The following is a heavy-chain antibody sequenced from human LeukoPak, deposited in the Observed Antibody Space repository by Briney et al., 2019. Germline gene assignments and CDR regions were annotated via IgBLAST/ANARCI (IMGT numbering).Heavy chain of an antibody. CDR3: AREVGATDDY. D-gene: IGHD1-26*01. Sequence: PGGSLRLSCAASGFTFSSYNMNWVRQAPGKGLEWVSSISGSSTYIYYADSVRGRFTISRDNAKNSLFLHMNSLGAEDTAVYYCAREVGATDDYWGQGTLVTVSS. CDR2: ISGSSTYI. V-gene: IGHV3-21*01. J-gene: IGHJ4*02. CDR1: GFTFSSYN.